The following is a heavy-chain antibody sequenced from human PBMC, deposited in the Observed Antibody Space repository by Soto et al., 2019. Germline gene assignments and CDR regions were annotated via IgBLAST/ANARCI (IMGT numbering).Heavy chain of an antibody. Sequence: TLCLPCTVSGGPVSSGSYYWSWIGQPPXKGLEWIGYIYYSGSTNYNPSLKSRVTISVDTSKNQFSLKLSSVTAADTAVYYCARTVSDFWSGYLLHYFDYWGQGTLVTVSS. V-gene: IGHV4-61*01. D-gene: IGHD3-3*01. J-gene: IGHJ4*02. CDR1: GGPVSSGSYY. CDR3: ARTVSDFWSGYLLHYFDY. CDR2: IYYSGST.